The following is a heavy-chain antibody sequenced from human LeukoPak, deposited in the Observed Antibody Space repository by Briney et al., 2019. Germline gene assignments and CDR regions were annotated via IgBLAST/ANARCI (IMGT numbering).Heavy chain of an antibody. CDR1: GFTVSSNY. D-gene: IGHD3-9*01. V-gene: IGHV3-53*01. CDR3: ARSSHYDILTGYSEEDAFDI. Sequence: GGSLTLPCAPSGFTVSSNYMSWVRQAPGKGLEWVSVIYRGGRTDYADSVKGRFTISRDNSKNTLYLQMNSLRVKDTAVYYCARSSHYDILTGYSEEDAFDIWGQGTMVTVSS. J-gene: IGHJ3*02. CDR2: IYRGGRT.